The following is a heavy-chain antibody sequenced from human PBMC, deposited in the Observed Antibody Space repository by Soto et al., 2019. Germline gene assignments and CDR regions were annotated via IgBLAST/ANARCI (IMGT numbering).Heavy chain of an antibody. CDR3: AKILQGGGSDY. Sequence: EVQLLESGGGLVQPGGSLRLSCAASGSTFRSYAMTWVRQAPGKGLEWVSSIDASGAITYHADSVKGRFTISRDNSKNTLFLQMNSLRAEDTAVYYCAKILQGGGSDYWGQGTLVTVSS. CDR2: IDASGAIT. V-gene: IGHV3-23*01. CDR1: GSTFRSYA. D-gene: IGHD3-16*01. J-gene: IGHJ4*02.